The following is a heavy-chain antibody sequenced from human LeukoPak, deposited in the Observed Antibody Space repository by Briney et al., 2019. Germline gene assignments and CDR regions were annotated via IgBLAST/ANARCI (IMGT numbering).Heavy chain of an antibody. D-gene: IGHD1-26*01. J-gene: IGHJ4*02. V-gene: IGHV5-51*01. CDR1: GYSFTNYW. CDR2: IYPGDSDT. Sequence: GESLKISCKVSGYSFTNYWIGRVRQMPGKGLEWMGIIYPGDSDTRYSPSFQGQVTMSADKSISTAYLQWSSLKASDTAMYYCARLRGTYDGVRLSIILFDSWGQGTLVTVSS. CDR3: ARLRGTYDGVRLSIILFDS.